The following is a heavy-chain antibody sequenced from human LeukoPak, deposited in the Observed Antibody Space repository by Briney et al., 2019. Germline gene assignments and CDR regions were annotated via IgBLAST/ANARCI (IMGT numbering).Heavy chain of an antibody. CDR2: IDPSDPYT. J-gene: IGHJ4*02. Sequence: GESLKISCKGSGYSFTIYWISWVRQMPGKGLEWMASIDPSDPYTNYSPSFQGHVTISADKSINTAYLHWSSLQASDTAMYYCARHPGYIYGSDYWGQGTLVTVSS. V-gene: IGHV5-10-1*01. CDR1: GYSFTIYW. CDR3: ARHPGYIYGSDY. D-gene: IGHD5-18*01.